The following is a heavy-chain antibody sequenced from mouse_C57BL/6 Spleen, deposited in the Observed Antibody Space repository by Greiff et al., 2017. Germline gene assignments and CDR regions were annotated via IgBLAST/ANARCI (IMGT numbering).Heavy chain of an antibody. Sequence: VQLQQSGAELVRPGTSVKVSCKASGYAFTNYLIEWVKQRPGQGLEWIGVINPGSGGTNYNEKFKGKATLTADKSSSTAYMQLSSLTSEDSAVYFCARGGLYYYGSSPFDYWGQGTTLTVSS. D-gene: IGHD1-1*01. CDR3: ARGGLYYYGSSPFDY. J-gene: IGHJ2*01. V-gene: IGHV1-54*01. CDR2: INPGSGGT. CDR1: GYAFTNYL.